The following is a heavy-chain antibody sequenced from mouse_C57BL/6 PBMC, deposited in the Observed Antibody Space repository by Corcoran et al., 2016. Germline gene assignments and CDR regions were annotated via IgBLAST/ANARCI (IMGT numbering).Heavy chain of an antibody. CDR2: IHPNSGST. V-gene: IGHV1-64*01. D-gene: IGHD2-1*01. J-gene: IGHJ3*01. Sequence: QVQLQQPGAELVKPGASVKLSCKASGYTFTSYWMHWVKQRPGQDLEWIGMIHPNSGSTNYNEKFKSKATLTVDKSSSTAYMQLSSLTSEDSAVYYCARSGGNSLSWFAYWGQGTLVTVSA. CDR1: GYTFTSYW. CDR3: ARSGGNSLSWFAY.